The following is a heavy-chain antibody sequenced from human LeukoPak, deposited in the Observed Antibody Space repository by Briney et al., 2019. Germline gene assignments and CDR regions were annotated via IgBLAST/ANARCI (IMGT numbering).Heavy chain of an antibody. Sequence: GGSLRLSCAASGFTFSSYAMSWVRRAPGKGLEWVSAISGSGGSTYYADSVKGRFTISRDNSKNTLYLQMNGLRAEDTAVYYCAKDQLRFLEWLLPTGYYFDYWGQGTLVTVSS. V-gene: IGHV3-23*01. CDR3: AKDQLRFLEWLLPTGYYFDY. J-gene: IGHJ4*02. D-gene: IGHD3-3*01. CDR2: ISGSGGST. CDR1: GFTFSSYA.